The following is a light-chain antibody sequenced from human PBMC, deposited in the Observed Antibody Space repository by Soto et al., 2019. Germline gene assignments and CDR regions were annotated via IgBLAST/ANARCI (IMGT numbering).Light chain of an antibody. CDR2: DAS. J-gene: IGKJ2*01. CDR3: HHRSNSPPYT. CDR1: QSVSSY. Sequence: EIVLTQSPATLSLSPGERATLSCRASQSVSSYLAWYQQKPGQAPRLLIYDASNRATGIPARFSGSGSGTDFTLTISSLDPEDFAFYYCHHRSNSPPYTFGQGTKLEIK. V-gene: IGKV3-11*01.